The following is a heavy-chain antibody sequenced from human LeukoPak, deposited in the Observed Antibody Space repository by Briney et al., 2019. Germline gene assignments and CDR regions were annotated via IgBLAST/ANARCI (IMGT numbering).Heavy chain of an antibody. CDR2: IAYDGINK. D-gene: IGHD3-10*01. CDR1: GFTFSAYA. Sequence: SGRSLRLSCAASGFTFSAYAMHWVRQAPGKGLEWVAVIAYDGINKYYADSVKGRLTISRDNSKNTVYLQMSSLRAEDTAVYFCARDYGRSRDYGMDVWGQGTTVTVSS. J-gene: IGHJ6*02. CDR3: ARDYGRSRDYGMDV. V-gene: IGHV3-30-3*01.